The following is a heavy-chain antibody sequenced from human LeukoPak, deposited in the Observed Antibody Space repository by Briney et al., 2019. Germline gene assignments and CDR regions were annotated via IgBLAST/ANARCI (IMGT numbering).Heavy chain of an antibody. Sequence: PSGTLSLTCTVSGYSISSGYYWDWIRQPPGKGLEWIGRIYTSGSTNYNPSLKSRVTMSVDTSKNQFSLKLSSVTAADTAVYYCARDWVLFDYYYYVDVWGKGTTVTVSS. D-gene: IGHD3-10*02. J-gene: IGHJ6*03. V-gene: IGHV4-38-2*02. CDR2: IYTSGST. CDR3: ARDWVLFDYYYYVDV. CDR1: GYSISSGYY.